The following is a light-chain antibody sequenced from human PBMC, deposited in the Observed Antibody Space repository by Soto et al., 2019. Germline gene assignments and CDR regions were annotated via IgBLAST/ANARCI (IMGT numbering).Light chain of an antibody. J-gene: IGKJ2*01. CDR1: QAVTRY. CDR2: AAS. Sequence: DIQMTQSPSSLSASLGDRVTITCRSSQAVTRYLNWYQHKPGKAPKFLIFAASSLQSGVPSRFSGSGSGTQFTLTISTLQPEDIATYFCQQSYSMPYTFGQGTRLEIE. V-gene: IGKV1-39*01. CDR3: QQSYSMPYT.